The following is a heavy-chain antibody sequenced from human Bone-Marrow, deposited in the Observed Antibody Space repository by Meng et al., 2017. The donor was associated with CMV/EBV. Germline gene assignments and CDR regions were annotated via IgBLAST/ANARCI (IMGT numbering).Heavy chain of an antibody. CDR3: ACQYYALFDY. Sequence: LYCVVSGFSFSSYWMSWVRQAPGKGLEWVANIKQDGSEKYYVDSVRDRFTISSDNGKNSLYLQMNSLRAEDTAVYYCACQYYALFDYWDRGTLVTVSS. D-gene: IGHD1-26*01. CDR1: GFSFSSYW. V-gene: IGHV3-7*02. J-gene: IGHJ4*02. CDR2: IKQDGSEK.